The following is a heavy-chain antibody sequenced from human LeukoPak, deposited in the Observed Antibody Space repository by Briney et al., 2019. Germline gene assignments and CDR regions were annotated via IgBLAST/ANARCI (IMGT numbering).Heavy chain of an antibody. CDR1: GGTFSSYA. J-gene: IGHJ4*02. D-gene: IGHD2-15*01. V-gene: IGHV1-69*13. CDR3: ARPLGYCSGGSCTNYFDY. Sequence: SVKVSCKASGGTFSSYAISWVRQAPGQGLEWMGGIIPIFGTANYAQKFQGRVTITADESTSTAYMELSSLRSEDTAVYYCARPLGYCSGGSCTNYFDYWGQGTLVTVSS. CDR2: IIPIFGTA.